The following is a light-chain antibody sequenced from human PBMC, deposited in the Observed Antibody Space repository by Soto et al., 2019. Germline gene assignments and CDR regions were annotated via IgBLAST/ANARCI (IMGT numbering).Light chain of an antibody. CDR2: DVS. Sequence: EIQMTQSPSTLSASVGDRVTITCRASQSISSWLAWYQQKPGKAPNLLIYDVSTLQTGVPSRFSGSGSGTEFTLTISSLQPDDFATYYCQQYNTYSTFGQGTKVDIK. CDR3: QQYNTYST. V-gene: IGKV1-5*01. J-gene: IGKJ1*01. CDR1: QSISSW.